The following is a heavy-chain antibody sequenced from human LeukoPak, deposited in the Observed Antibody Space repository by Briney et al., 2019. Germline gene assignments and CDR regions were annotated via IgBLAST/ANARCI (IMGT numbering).Heavy chain of an antibody. CDR1: GFTFSSYA. J-gene: IGHJ4*02. D-gene: IGHD2-15*01. CDR2: ISGSGGST. Sequence: GGSLRLSCAASGFTFSSYAVSWVRQAPGKGLEWVSAISGSGGSTYYADSVKGRFTIARDNSKNTLYLQMNSLRAEDTAVYYWARSGEGYSFEYFDYWGQGTLVTVSS. V-gene: IGHV3-23*01. CDR3: ARSGEGYSFEYFDY.